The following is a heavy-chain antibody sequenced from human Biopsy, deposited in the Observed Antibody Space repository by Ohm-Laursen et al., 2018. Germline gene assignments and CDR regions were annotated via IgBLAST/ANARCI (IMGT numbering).Heavy chain of an antibody. CDR3: ARDLYDFCGGCPFDP. D-gene: IGHD3-3*01. CDR2: INGSGGST. J-gene: IGHJ5*02. CDR1: GFTFSSHA. Sequence: SLRLSCTASGFTFSSHAMSWVRQAPGKGLECVPVINGSGGSTYYADPVKGRFTISRDNSKNTLYLQMNSLRAKDTAMYYCARDLYDFCGGCPFDPWGQGTLVTVS. V-gene: IGHV3-23*01.